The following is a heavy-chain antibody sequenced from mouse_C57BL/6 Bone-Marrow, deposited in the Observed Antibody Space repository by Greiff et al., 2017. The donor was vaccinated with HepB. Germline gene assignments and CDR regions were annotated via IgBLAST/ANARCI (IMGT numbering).Heavy chain of an antibody. J-gene: IGHJ2*01. V-gene: IGHV1-22*01. Sequence: VQLQQSGPELVKPGASVKMSCKASGYTFTDYNMHWVKQSHGKSLEWIGYINPNNGGTSYNQKFKGKATLTVNKSSSTAYMELRSLTSEDSAVYYCARNFDYYGSSYDYWGQGTTLTVSS. CDR3: ARNFDYYGSSYDY. CDR1: GYTFTDYN. CDR2: INPNNGGT. D-gene: IGHD1-1*01.